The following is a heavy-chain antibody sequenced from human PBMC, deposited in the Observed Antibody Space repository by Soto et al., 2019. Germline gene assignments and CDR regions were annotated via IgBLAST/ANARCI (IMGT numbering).Heavy chain of an antibody. D-gene: IGHD2-2*01. CDR2: MYYSGSL. V-gene: IGHV4-39*01. Sequence: SETLSLTCTVSGPSFGTGGSYWSWIRHRPGKGLEWIGNMYYSGSLYYNPSLQSRVTMSIDTSKNQLSLKVSSVTAADTSVYYCARIVVIPAAPDYYNYYGVDVWGQGTTVTVSS. J-gene: IGHJ6*02. CDR3: ARIVVIPAAPDYYNYYGVDV. CDR1: GPSFGTGGSY.